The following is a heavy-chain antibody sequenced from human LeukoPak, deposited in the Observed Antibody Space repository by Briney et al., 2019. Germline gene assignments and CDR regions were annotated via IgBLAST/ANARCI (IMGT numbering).Heavy chain of an antibody. D-gene: IGHD2-8*01. J-gene: IGHJ6*02. CDR1: GFTFSSYS. CDR2: ISSSSSTM. Sequence: GGSLRLSCAASGFTFSSYSMNWVRQAPGKGLEWVSYISSSSSTMYYADSVKGRFTISRDNAKNSLYLQMNSLRAEDTAVYYCAREGLHRILYRNYYYGMDVWGQGTTVTVSS. V-gene: IGHV3-48*01. CDR3: AREGLHRILYRNYYYGMDV.